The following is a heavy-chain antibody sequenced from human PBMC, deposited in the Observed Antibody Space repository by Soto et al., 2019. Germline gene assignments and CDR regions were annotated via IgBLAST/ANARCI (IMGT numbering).Heavy chain of an antibody. V-gene: IGHV4-59*01. J-gene: IGHJ3*02. Sequence: SETLSLTCTVSGGSISSYYWSWIRQPPGKGLEWIGYIYSSGSTNYNPSLKGRVTMSLDTSKNQFSLKLSSVTAADTAVYYCGRVWGGAFDIWGQGTMVTVSS. D-gene: IGHD3-10*01. CDR1: GGSISSYY. CDR2: IYSSGST. CDR3: GRVWGGAFDI.